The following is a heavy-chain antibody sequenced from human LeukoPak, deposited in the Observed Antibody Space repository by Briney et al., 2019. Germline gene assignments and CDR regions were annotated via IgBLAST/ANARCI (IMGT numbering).Heavy chain of an antibody. D-gene: IGHD6-19*01. Sequence: KSGGSLRLSCAASGFTFSSYAMSWVRQAPGKGLEWVSAISGSGGSTYYADSVKGRFTISRDNSKNTLYLQMNSLRAEDTAVYYCAKLIAVEDAFDIWGQGTMVTVSS. CDR3: AKLIAVEDAFDI. V-gene: IGHV3-23*01. CDR1: GFTFSSYA. J-gene: IGHJ3*02. CDR2: ISGSGGST.